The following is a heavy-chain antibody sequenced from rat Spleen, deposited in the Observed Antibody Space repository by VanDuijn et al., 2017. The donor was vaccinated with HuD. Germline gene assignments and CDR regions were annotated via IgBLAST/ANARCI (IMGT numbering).Heavy chain of an antibody. J-gene: IGHJ2*01. CDR1: GFNFNDQW. CDR2: INKDSSTT. CDR3: VREELGVRD. Sequence: EVKLVESGGGLVQPGRSLKLSCAGSGFNFNDQWMGWVRQAPGKGLEWIGEINKDSSTTKYSPSLKDKFTISRDNGQNTLYLQMSKLGAEDTAIYYCVREELGVRDWGQGVMVTVSS. D-gene: IGHD4-3*01. V-gene: IGHV4-2*01.